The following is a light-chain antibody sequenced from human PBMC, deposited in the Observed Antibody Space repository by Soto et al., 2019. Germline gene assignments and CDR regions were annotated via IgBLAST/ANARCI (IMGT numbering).Light chain of an antibody. CDR1: QSVSSH. J-gene: IGKJ5*01. CDR3: QQRSNWPPIT. Sequence: EIVLTQSPATLSLSPGERVTLSCRASQSVSSHLAWYQQKPGQAPRLLIYDVFNRASGIPARFSGSGSGTDFTLTISSLEPEDFAIYYCQQRSNWPPITFGQGTRLEIK. V-gene: IGKV3-11*01. CDR2: DVF.